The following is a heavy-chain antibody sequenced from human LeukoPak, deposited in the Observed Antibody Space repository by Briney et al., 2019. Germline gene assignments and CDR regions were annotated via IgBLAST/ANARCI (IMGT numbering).Heavy chain of an antibody. CDR1: GGSISSHY. CDR2: LYGSGST. J-gene: IGHJ4*02. V-gene: IGHV4-59*11. Sequence: SETLSLTCTVSGGSISSHYWGWIRQPPGKGLEWIGYLYGSGSTKANPSLESRVTLSADTSKNQFSLRLSSVTAADTAVYYCATIKRGDIFGYFDFWGQRILVAVSS. CDR3: ATIKRGDIFGYFDF. D-gene: IGHD5-18*01.